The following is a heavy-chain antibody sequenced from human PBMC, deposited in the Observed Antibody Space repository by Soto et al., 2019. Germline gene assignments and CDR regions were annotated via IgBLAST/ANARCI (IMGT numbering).Heavy chain of an antibody. J-gene: IGHJ4*02. Sequence: EVQLVESGGGLVQPGGSLRLSCAASGFTFSNAWMNWVRQAPGKGLEWVGRIKSKTDGGTTDYAAPVKGRFTISRDDSKNTLYLQMNSLKTEDTAVYYCTTDWRYYDYVWGSYRYPAWGQGTLVTVSS. D-gene: IGHD3-16*02. CDR1: GFTFSNAW. CDR3: TTDWRYYDYVWGSYRYPA. V-gene: IGHV3-15*07. CDR2: IKSKTDGGTT.